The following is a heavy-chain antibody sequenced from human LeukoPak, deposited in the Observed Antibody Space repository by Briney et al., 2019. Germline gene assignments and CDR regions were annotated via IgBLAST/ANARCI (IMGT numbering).Heavy chain of an antibody. CDR2: SNTDGSST. CDR3: ARGGSSWSGYFQH. Sequence: PGGSLRLSCAASGFTFSSYWMHWVRQAPGKGLMWVSRSNTDGSSTNYADSVKGRFTISRDNAKNTVYLQMNSLRAEDTAVYYCARGGSSWSGYFQHWGQGTLVTVSS. J-gene: IGHJ1*01. V-gene: IGHV3-74*01. CDR1: GFTFSSYW. D-gene: IGHD6-13*01.